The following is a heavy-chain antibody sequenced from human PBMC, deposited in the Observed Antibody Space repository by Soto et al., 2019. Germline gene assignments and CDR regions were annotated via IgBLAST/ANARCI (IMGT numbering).Heavy chain of an antibody. V-gene: IGHV3-48*02. D-gene: IGHD3-22*01. J-gene: IGHJ4*02. CDR1: GFTFSSYS. CDR2: ISSSSSTI. CDR3: ARDRYSSSWYDDYYDSSGYSFDY. Sequence: GGSLRLSCAASGFTFSSYSMNWVRQAPGKGLEWVSYISSSSSTIYYADSVKGRFTISRDNAKNSLYLQMNSLRDEDTAVYYCARDRYSSSWYDDYYDSSGYSFDYWGQGTLVTVSS.